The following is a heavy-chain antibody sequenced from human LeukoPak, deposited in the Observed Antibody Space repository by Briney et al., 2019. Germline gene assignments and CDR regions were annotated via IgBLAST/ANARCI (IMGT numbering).Heavy chain of an antibody. CDR1: GYTFTGYY. V-gene: IGHV1-2*02. J-gene: IGHJ3*02. D-gene: IGHD3-22*01. Sequence: ASVKVSCKASGYTFTGYYIHWVRQAPGQGLEWMGWINPNSGATNYAQKFRGRVTMTRDTSISTAYMEVSRLRSDDTAVYYCARDAADYNDTSGYYDGFDIWGQGTMVTVSS. CDR2: INPNSGAT. CDR3: ARDAADYNDTSGYYDGFDI.